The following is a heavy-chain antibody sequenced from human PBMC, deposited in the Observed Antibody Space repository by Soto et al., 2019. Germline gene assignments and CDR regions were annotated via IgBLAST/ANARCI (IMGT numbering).Heavy chain of an antibody. CDR2: ISYDGSNK. CDR3: AKDLAAADNYGMDV. J-gene: IGHJ6*02. Sequence: GGSLRLSCAASGFTFSSYGMHWVRQAPGKGLEWVAVISYDGSNKYYADSVKGRFTISRDNSKNTLYLQMNSLRAEDTAVYYCAKDLAAADNYGMDVWGQGTTVTVSS. V-gene: IGHV3-30*18. D-gene: IGHD6-13*01. CDR1: GFTFSSYG.